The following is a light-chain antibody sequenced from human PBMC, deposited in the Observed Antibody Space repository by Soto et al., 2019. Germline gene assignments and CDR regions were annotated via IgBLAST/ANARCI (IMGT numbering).Light chain of an antibody. Sequence: QSVLTQPASVSGSPGQSITISCTGTSSDVGDYNYVSWYQQHPGKAPKLMIYDVSNRPSGVSNRFSGSKSGNTASLTISGLQAEDEADYYCNSYTSTNNDVFGTGTKVTVL. J-gene: IGLJ1*01. CDR3: NSYTSTNNDV. V-gene: IGLV2-14*01. CDR1: SSDVGDYNY. CDR2: DVS.